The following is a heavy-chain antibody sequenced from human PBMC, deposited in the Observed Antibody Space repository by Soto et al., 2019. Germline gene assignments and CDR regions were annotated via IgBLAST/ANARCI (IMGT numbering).Heavy chain of an antibody. D-gene: IGHD6-19*01. CDR3: ARHRVAVAQIYYYYYGMDV. V-gene: IGHV5-51*01. Sequence: LGESLKISCKGSGYSFTSYWIGWVRLMPGKGLDWMGIIYPGDSDTRYSPSFQGQVTISADKSISTAYLQWSSLKASDTAMYYCARHRVAVAQIYYYYYGMDVWGQGTTVTVSS. J-gene: IGHJ6*02. CDR2: IYPGDSDT. CDR1: GYSFTSYW.